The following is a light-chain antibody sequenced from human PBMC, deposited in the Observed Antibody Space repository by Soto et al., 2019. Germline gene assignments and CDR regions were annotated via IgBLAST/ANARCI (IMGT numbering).Light chain of an antibody. CDR2: EVT. J-gene: IGLJ3*02. CDR3: TSYVGNAIWV. V-gene: IGLV2-8*01. CDR1: SSDVGAYKY. Sequence: QSALTQPPSASGSPGQSVTISCTGTSSDVGAYKYVSWYQQYPGKAPKLMIYEVTKRPSGVPDRFSGSKSGNTASLTVSGLLAEDEADYYCTSYVGNAIWVFGGGTKVTVL.